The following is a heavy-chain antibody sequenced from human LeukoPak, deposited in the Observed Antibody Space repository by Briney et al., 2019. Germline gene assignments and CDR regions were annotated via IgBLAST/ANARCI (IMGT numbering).Heavy chain of an antibody. V-gene: IGHV4-39*01. D-gene: IGHD1-26*01. CDR3: ARSSGSYPTIKY. CDR1: GLSFSDYSMN. Sequence: GSLRLSCTASGLSFSDYSMNWVRQPPGKGLEWIGNIYYSGSTYYNPSLKSRVTVSVDTSKNQFSPKVNSVTAADTAVYYCARSSGSYPTIKYWGQGILVTVSS. J-gene: IGHJ4*02. CDR2: IYYSGST.